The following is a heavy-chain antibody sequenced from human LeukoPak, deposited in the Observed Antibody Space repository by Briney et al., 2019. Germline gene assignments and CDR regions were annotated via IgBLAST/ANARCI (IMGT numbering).Heavy chain of an antibody. CDR3: ARDSVSRSVVVVPEGY. Sequence: GGSLRLSCAASGFTVSSNYMSWVRQAPGKGLEWVSVIYSGGSTYYADSVKGRFTISRDNSKNTLYLQMNSLRAEDTAVYYCARDSVSRSVVVVPEGYWGQGTLVTVSS. D-gene: IGHD2-15*01. CDR2: IYSGGST. J-gene: IGHJ4*02. V-gene: IGHV3-53*01. CDR1: GFTVSSNY.